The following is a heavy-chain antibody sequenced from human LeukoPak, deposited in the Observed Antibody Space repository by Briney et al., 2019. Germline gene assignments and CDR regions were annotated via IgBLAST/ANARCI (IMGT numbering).Heavy chain of an antibody. CDR2: FAGSDTTT. CDR3: TTLGYYLDS. Sequence: GGSLRLSCAASGFDFGAYEMNWVRQAPGKGLEWVAYFAGSDTTTYYADSVKGRFIISRDNARNSLYLQMNSLRAEDTALYYCTTLGYYLDSWGQGTLVTVSS. D-gene: IGHD3-22*01. J-gene: IGHJ4*02. CDR1: GFDFGAYE. V-gene: IGHV3-48*03.